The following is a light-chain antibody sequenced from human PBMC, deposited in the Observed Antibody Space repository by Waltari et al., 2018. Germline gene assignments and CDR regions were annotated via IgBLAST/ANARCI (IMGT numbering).Light chain of an antibody. Sequence: ELLLTQSPGTLSLSPGERATLSCRSSQRIGKYLVWYQQKPGQAPRLLMYEASRRATGIPDRFSGSGSGTDFSLTISRLEPEDFAVYYCQNHERLPATFGQGTKVEIK. V-gene: IGKV3-20*01. CDR1: QRIGKY. J-gene: IGKJ1*01. CDR3: QNHERLPAT. CDR2: EAS.